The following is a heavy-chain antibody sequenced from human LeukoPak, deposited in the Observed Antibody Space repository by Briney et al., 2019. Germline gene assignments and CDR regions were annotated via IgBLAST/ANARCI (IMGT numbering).Heavy chain of an antibody. CDR1: GGSIGSGDYY. CDR2: IYYSGSTNYT. D-gene: IGHD3-16*02. J-gene: IGHJ2*01. Sequence: SQTLSLTCTVSGGSIGSGDYYWSWIRQPPGKGLEWIGYIYYSGSTNYTNYNPSLKSRVTISVDTSKNQFSLKLSSVTAADTAVYYCASDPIVSVGDWYFDLWGRGTLVTVSS. V-gene: IGHV4-61*08. CDR3: ASDPIVSVGDWYFDL.